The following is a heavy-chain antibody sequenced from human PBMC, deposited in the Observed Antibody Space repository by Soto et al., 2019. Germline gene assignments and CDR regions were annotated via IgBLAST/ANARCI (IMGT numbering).Heavy chain of an antibody. CDR3: ARGNLGYCSGGSCYSNWFYYYYYYTDV. D-gene: IGHD2-15*01. Sequence: SETLSLTCTVSGGSISGYYWSWIRQPPGKGLEWIGYIYYSGSTNYNPSLKSRVTISVDTSKNQFSLKLSSVTAADTAVYYCARGNLGYCSGGSCYSNWFYYYYYYTDVWGKGTTVTVSS. J-gene: IGHJ6*03. CDR2: IYYSGST. CDR1: GGSISGYY. V-gene: IGHV4-59*01.